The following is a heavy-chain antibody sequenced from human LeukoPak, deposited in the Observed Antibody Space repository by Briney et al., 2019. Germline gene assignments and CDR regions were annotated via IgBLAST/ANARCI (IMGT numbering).Heavy chain of an antibody. D-gene: IGHD3-22*01. Sequence: AASVKVSCKASGGTFSSYAISWVRQAPGQGLEWMGRIIPIFGTANYAQKFQGRVTITTDESTSTAYMELSSLRSDDTAVYYCARGYYYDSSGPGVAFEIWGQGTMVTVSS. CDR3: ARGYYYDSSGPGVAFEI. CDR2: IIPIFGTA. J-gene: IGHJ3*02. V-gene: IGHV1-69*05. CDR1: GGTFSSYA.